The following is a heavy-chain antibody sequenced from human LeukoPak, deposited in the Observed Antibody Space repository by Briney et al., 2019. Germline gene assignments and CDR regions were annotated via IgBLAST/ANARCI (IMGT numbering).Heavy chain of an antibody. J-gene: IGHJ4*02. CDR3: ARARSGLWLLRYYFDY. D-gene: IGHD3-22*01. CDR2: INPNSGGT. Sequence: ASVKVSCKASGYTFTGYYMHWVRQAPGQGLEWMGWINPNSGGTNYAQKFQGRVTMTRDTSISTAYMELSRLRSDDTAVYYCARARSGLWLLRYYFDYWGQGTLVTVSS. V-gene: IGHV1-2*02. CDR1: GYTFTGYY.